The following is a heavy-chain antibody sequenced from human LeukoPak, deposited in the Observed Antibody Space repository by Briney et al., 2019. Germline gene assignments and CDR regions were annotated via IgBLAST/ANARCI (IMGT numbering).Heavy chain of an antibody. V-gene: IGHV4-34*01. CDR1: GGSFRGYY. Sequence: SETLSLTCAVYGGSFRGYYWSWIRQPPRKGLEWIGEINHSGSTNYNPSLKSRVTISVDTSKNQFSLKLSSVTAADTAVYYCARGDWSSGYPYFDYWGQGTLVTVSS. J-gene: IGHJ4*02. CDR3: ARGDWSSGYPYFDY. CDR2: INHSGST. D-gene: IGHD3-22*01.